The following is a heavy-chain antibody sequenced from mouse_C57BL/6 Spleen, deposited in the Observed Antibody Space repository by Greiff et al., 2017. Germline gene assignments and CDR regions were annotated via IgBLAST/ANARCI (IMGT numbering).Heavy chain of an antibody. Sequence: VQLQESGAELVKPGASVKLSCKASGYTFTSYWMQWVKQRPGQGLEWIGEIDPSDSYTNYNQKFKGKATLTVDTSSSTAYMQLSSLTSEDSAVYYCAGNYGAYWGQGTLVTVSA. V-gene: IGHV1-50*01. CDR1: GYTFTSYW. J-gene: IGHJ3*01. D-gene: IGHD2-1*01. CDR3: AGNYGAY. CDR2: IDPSDSYT.